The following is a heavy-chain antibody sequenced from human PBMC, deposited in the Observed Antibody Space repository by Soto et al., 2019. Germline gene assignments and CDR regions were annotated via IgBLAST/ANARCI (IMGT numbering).Heavy chain of an antibody. Sequence: SETLSLTCTVSGGSISSGGYYWSWIRQHPGKGLEWIGYIYYSGSTYYNPSLKSRVTISVDTSKNQFSLKLSSVTAADTAVYYCARDRIAVAGNNNWFDPWGQGTLVTVSS. CDR1: GGSISSGGYY. CDR3: ARDRIAVAGNNNWFDP. V-gene: IGHV4-31*03. CDR2: IYYSGST. J-gene: IGHJ5*02. D-gene: IGHD6-13*01.